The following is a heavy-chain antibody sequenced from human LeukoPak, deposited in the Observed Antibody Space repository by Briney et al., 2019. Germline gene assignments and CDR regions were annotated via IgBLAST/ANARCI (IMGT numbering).Heavy chain of an antibody. J-gene: IGHJ4*02. CDR2: IYSGGST. Sequence: GGSLRLSCAASGFTFSSYSMYWVRQAPGRGLEWVSVIYSGGSTYYADSVKGRFTISRDNSKNTLFLQMNSLRAGDTAVYYCARGTVTMVDYWGQGTLVTVSS. V-gene: IGHV3-66*01. D-gene: IGHD3-10*01. CDR3: ARGTVTMVDY. CDR1: GFTFSSYS.